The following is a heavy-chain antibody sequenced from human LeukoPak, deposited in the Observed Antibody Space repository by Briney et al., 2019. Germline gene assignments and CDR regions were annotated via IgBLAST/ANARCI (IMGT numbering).Heavy chain of an antibody. CDR2: ISYDGSNK. D-gene: IGHD2-15*01. CDR1: GFTVSSNY. J-gene: IGHJ6*02. V-gene: IGHV3-30-3*01. CDR3: ARERYCSGGSCYGMDV. Sequence: GGSLRLSCAASGFTVSSNYMSWVRQAPGKGLEWVAVISYDGSNKYYADSVKGRFTISRDNSKNTLYLQMNSLRAEDTAVYYCARERYCSGGSCYGMDVWGQGTTVTVSS.